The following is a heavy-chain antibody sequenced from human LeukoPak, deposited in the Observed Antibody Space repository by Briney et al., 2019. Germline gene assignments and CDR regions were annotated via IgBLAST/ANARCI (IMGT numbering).Heavy chain of an antibody. CDR3: ARVLVGATADFDY. D-gene: IGHD1-26*01. CDR1: GGTFSSYA. V-gene: IGHV1-69*13. CDR2: IIPIFGTA. Sequence: SVKVSCKASGGTFSSYAISWVRQAPGQGLEWMGGIIPIFGTANYAQKFQGRVTITADESTSTAYMELSSLRSEDTAVYYCARVLVGATADFDYWGQGTPVTVSS. J-gene: IGHJ4*02.